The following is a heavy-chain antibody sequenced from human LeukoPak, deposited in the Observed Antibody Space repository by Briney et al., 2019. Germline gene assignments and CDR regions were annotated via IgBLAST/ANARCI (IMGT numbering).Heavy chain of an antibody. CDR2: ITAYKGNM. Sequence: ASVKVSCKASGYTFDSYGISWVRQAPGQGLEWMGWITAYKGNMKYAQKLQGRVTMTTDTSTSTVYMELRSLRSDDTAVYYCARGGATTAIDYGGQGTLAPVSS. J-gene: IGHJ4*02. D-gene: IGHD5-12*01. CDR1: GYTFDSYG. CDR3: ARGGATTAIDY. V-gene: IGHV1-18*01.